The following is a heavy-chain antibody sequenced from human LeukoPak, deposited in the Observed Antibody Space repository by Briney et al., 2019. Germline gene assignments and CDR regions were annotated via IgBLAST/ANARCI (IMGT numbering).Heavy chain of an antibody. Sequence: GGSLRLSCAASGFTFSSFAMSWIRQAPGKGLEWVSSVSTSGVGTYYADSVRGRFTISRDNSKNTLYLQMNSLRTEDTAVYYCARGQRAHVEWSNYMDVWGKGTTVIVSS. V-gene: IGHV3-23*01. CDR1: GFTFSSFA. CDR3: ARGQRAHVEWSNYMDV. D-gene: IGHD3-3*01. CDR2: VSTSGVGT. J-gene: IGHJ6*03.